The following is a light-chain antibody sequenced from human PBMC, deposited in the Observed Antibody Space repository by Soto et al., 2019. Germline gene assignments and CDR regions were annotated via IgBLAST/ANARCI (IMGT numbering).Light chain of an antibody. J-gene: IGKJ5*01. Sequence: EIVMTQAPATLSVSPGDRATLSCGASESVTSSLALYQQKPGQPPRLLIYAASTRATDVPDRFSGTGSGTEFTLTISSLQSEDFALYYCQQYNDWPLTFGQGTRLEIK. V-gene: IGKV3-15*01. CDR1: ESVTSS. CDR3: QQYNDWPLT. CDR2: AAS.